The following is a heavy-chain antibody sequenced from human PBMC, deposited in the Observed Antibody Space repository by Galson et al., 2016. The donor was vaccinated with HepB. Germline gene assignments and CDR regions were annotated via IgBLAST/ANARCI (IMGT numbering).Heavy chain of an antibody. CDR2: FDPEDGKT. J-gene: IGHJ4*02. Sequence: SVKVSCKASGYSLSELPMHWVRQAPGGGLEWMGRFDPEDGKTIYAETFEGRLTMTQDSSTDTAYMQLTSLNTNDTAVYFCATLPRDFGVIEPLGYWGQGTLITVSS. D-gene: IGHD3-3*01. CDR3: ATLPRDFGVIEPLGY. V-gene: IGHV1-24*01. CDR1: GYSLSELP.